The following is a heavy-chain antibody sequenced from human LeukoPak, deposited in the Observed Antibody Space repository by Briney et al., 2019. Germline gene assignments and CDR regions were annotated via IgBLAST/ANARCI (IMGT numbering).Heavy chain of an antibody. CDR1: GFTFRNAW. Sequence: GVSLRLSCSASGFTFRNAWMSWVRQAPGKGLEWVGRIKSKNNGGTTDYAAPVTGRFTIPRDDSRNTLYLQMNSLKTEDTGVYYCTTGSTSDYGSGSYTTIDYWGQGTLVTVSS. CDR3: TTGSTSDYGSGSYTTIDY. V-gene: IGHV3-15*01. D-gene: IGHD3-10*01. J-gene: IGHJ4*02. CDR2: IKSKNNGGTT.